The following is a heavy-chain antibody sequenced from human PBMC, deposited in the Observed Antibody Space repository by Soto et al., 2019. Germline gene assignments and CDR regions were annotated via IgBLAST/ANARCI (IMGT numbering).Heavy chain of an antibody. J-gene: IGHJ4*02. Sequence: TLSLTCTVSGGSISSGDYYWSWIRQPPGKGLEWIGYIYYSGSTYYNPSLKSRVTISVDTSKNQFSLKLSSVTAADTAVYYCARGENSGYDPPYFDYWGQGTLVTVSS. CDR2: IYYSGST. D-gene: IGHD5-12*01. CDR1: GGSISSGDYY. V-gene: IGHV4-30-4*01. CDR3: ARGENSGYDPPYFDY.